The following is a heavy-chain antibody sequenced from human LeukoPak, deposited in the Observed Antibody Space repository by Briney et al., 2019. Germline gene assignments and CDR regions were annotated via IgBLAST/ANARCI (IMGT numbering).Heavy chain of an antibody. V-gene: IGHV3-9*01. CDR2: ISYSSETI. J-gene: IGHJ4*02. CDR3: AREEVAVADPLGDYFDY. D-gene: IGHD6-19*01. Sequence: PGGSLRLSCAASGFPFDEHAMHWVRQGPGKGLEWVSGISYSSETIGYVDSVKGRFTISRDNAKNSLYLQMNSLRAEDTAVYYCAREEVAVADPLGDYFDYWGQGTLVTVSS. CDR1: GFPFDEHA.